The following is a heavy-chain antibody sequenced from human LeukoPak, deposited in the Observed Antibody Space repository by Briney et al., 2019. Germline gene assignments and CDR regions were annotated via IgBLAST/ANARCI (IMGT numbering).Heavy chain of an antibody. D-gene: IGHD2-21*01. CDR3: ARLVIGGSTRIFDY. CDR1: GGSISSGDYY. J-gene: IGHJ4*02. Sequence: SQTLSLTCTVSGGSISSGDYYWSWIRQPPGKGLEWIGYIYYSGSTNYNPSLKSRVTISVDTSKNQFSLKLSSVTAADTAVYYCARLVIGGSTRIFDYWGQGTLVTVSS. CDR2: IYYSGST. V-gene: IGHV4-61*08.